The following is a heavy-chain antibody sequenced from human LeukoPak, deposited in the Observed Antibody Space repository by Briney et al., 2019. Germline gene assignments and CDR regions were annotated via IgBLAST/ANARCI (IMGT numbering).Heavy chain of an antibody. Sequence: PSETLSLTCAVYGGSFSGYYWSWIRQPPGKGLEWIGEINHSGSTIYNPSLKSRVTISVDTSKNQFSLKLSSVTAADTAVYYCARGLRYYDILTGYYGGANYYYYYMDVWGKGTTVTVSS. J-gene: IGHJ6*03. CDR3: ARGLRYYDILTGYYGGANYYYYYMDV. V-gene: IGHV4-34*01. CDR2: INHSGST. CDR1: GGSFSGYY. D-gene: IGHD3-9*01.